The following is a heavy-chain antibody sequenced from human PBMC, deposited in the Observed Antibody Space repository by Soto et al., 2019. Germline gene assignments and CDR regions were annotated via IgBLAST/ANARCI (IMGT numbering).Heavy chain of an antibody. D-gene: IGHD3-3*01. V-gene: IGHV2-5*02. CDR3: ARFLWSDTSLYYFDY. CDR2: IYWDDDK. Sequence: QITLKESGPTLVKPTQTLTLTCTFSGFSLTGSGVGVGWIRQPPGKALEWLALIYWDDDKRYSPSLKSRLTITNDTSKNQVALTVTNMDPVDTATYYCARFLWSDTSLYYFDYWGQGTLVTVSS. J-gene: IGHJ4*02. CDR1: GFSLTGSGVG.